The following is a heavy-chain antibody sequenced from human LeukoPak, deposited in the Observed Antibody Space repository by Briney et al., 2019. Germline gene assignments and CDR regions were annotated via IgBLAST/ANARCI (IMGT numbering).Heavy chain of an antibody. V-gene: IGHV4-39*07. CDR2: IYYSGST. Sequence: PSETLSLTCTVSGGSISSSSYYWGWIRQPPGKGLEWIGSIYYSGSTNYNPSLKSRVTISVDTSKNQFSLKLSSVTAADTAVYYCARGYGSGSYYLDYWGQGTLVTVSS. D-gene: IGHD3-10*01. CDR1: GGSISSSSYY. CDR3: ARGYGSGSYYLDY. J-gene: IGHJ4*02.